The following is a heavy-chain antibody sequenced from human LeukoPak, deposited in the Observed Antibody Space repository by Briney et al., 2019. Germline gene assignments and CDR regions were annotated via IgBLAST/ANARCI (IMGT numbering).Heavy chain of an antibody. V-gene: IGHV1-8*01. D-gene: IGHD6-13*01. J-gene: IGHJ3*02. CDR3: ARDMRGAAAADDAFDI. Sequence: ASVEVSCKASGYTFTSCDINWVRQAAGQGLEWMGWMNPNSGATGYAQNFQGRVTITRDTSISTAYMELSSLTSEDTAVYYCARDMRGAAAADDAFDIWGQGTMVTVSS. CDR1: GYTFTSCD. CDR2: MNPNSGAT.